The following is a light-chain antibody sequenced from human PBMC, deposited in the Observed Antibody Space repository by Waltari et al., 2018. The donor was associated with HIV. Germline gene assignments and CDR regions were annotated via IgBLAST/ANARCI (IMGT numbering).Light chain of an antibody. Sequence: QSVLTQPPSVSGAPGQRVTISCTGSSSNIGAGFDVHWYQQLPAPAPKPLIYYKTNRPPGVPDPFPGARSGSSASLAITGRQAEDEADYYCQSFDSSLSGYVFGTGTKVTVL. CDR3: QSFDSSLSGYV. CDR2: YKT. J-gene: IGLJ1*01. CDR1: SSNIGAGFD. V-gene: IGLV1-40*01.